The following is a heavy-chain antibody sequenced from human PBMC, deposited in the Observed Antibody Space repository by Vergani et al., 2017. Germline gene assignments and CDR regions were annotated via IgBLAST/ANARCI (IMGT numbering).Heavy chain of an antibody. CDR2: INPNSGGT. Sequence: QVQLVQSGAEVQKPGASVKVSCKASGYTFTGYYMHWVRQAPGQGLEWMGWINPNSGGTNYAQKFQGRVTITADESTSTAYMELSSLRSEDTAVYYCARALLGGMYWFDPWGQGTLVTVSS. CDR3: ARALLGGMYWFDP. D-gene: IGHD1-26*01. CDR1: GYTFTGYY. V-gene: IGHV1-2*02. J-gene: IGHJ5*02.